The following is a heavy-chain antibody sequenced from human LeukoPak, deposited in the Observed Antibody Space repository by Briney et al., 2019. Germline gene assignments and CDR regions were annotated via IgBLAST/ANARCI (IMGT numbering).Heavy chain of an antibody. J-gene: IGHJ3*02. V-gene: IGHV3-48*03. Sequence: PGGSLRLSCAASGFTFSSYEMNWVRQAPGQGLEWVSYISSSACNIYYADSVKGRFTISRDNAKNSLYLQMTSLRAEDTAVYYCARGTGYSSKAFDIWGQGTMVTVSS. CDR2: ISSSACNI. CDR1: GFTFSSYE. D-gene: IGHD6-13*01. CDR3: ARGTGYSSKAFDI.